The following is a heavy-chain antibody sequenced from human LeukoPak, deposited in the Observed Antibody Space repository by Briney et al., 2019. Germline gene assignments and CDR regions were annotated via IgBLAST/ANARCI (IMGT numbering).Heavy chain of an antibody. CDR3: ARTYYDILTGYNPYFDY. CDR2: ITASSTAI. J-gene: IGHJ4*02. CDR1: GFTFNTYT. Sequence: GGSLRLSCAASGFTFNTYTMNWVRQSPGKGLEWVSSITASSTAIYSADSVKGRFTISRDNAKNLLYLQMNSLRAEDTAVYYCARTYYDILTGYNPYFDYWGQGILVTVSS. V-gene: IGHV3-21*01. D-gene: IGHD3-9*01.